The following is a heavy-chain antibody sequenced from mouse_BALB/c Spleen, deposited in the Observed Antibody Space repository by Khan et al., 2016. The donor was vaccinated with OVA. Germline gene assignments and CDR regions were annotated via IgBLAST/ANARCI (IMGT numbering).Heavy chain of an antibody. Sequence: QVQLKESGPGLVAPSQSLSITCTVSGFSLTSYGVHWVRQPPGKGLEWLGVIWAGGSTNYNSALMSRLSISKDNSKSQVFLKMNSLQTDDTARYYCARVHYYGYGFAYWGQGTLVTVSA. D-gene: IGHD1-2*01. CDR2: IWAGGST. J-gene: IGHJ3*01. V-gene: IGHV2-9*02. CDR3: ARVHYYGYGFAY. CDR1: GFSLTSYG.